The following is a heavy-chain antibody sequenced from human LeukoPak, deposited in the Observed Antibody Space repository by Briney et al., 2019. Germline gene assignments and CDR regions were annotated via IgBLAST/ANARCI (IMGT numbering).Heavy chain of an antibody. CDR3: SRGRDRSKAGDH. CDR2: IYYSGST. Sequence: PSETLSLTCTVSGGSISSGGYYWGWIRQPPGKGLEWIGSIYYSGSTYYNPSLKSRVTISIDTSKSQFSLRLTSVTAADTAIYYCSRGRDRSKAGDHWGQGSLVTVSS. V-gene: IGHV4-39*07. D-gene: IGHD5-24*01. CDR1: GGSISSGGYY. J-gene: IGHJ4*02.